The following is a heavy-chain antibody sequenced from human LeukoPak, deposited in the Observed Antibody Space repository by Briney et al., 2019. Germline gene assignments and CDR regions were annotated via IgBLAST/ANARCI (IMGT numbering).Heavy chain of an antibody. Sequence: ASVKVSCKASGYTFTGYYMHWVRQAPGQGLEWMGRINPNSGGTNYAQKFQGRVTMTRDTSISTAYMELSRLRSDDTAVYYCAARGYSYEYYFDHWGQGTLVTVSS. V-gene: IGHV1-2*06. D-gene: IGHD5-18*01. J-gene: IGHJ4*02. CDR2: INPNSGGT. CDR1: GYTFTGYY. CDR3: AARGYSYEYYFDH.